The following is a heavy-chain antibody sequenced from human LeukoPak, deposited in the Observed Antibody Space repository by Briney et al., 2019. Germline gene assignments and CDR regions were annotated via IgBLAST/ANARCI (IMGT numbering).Heavy chain of an antibody. CDR1: GFIFSSYT. CDR2: ISSSSIYI. Sequence: GGSLRLSCAASGFIFSSYTMNWVRQAPGKGLEWVSSISSSSIYIYYADSVKGRFTISRDNAKNSLYLQMNSLRAEDTAVYYCARGPGTGYYDYVWGSYRQYYFDYWGQGTLVTVSS. V-gene: IGHV3-21*01. D-gene: IGHD3-16*02. CDR3: ARGPGTGYYDYVWGSYRQYYFDY. J-gene: IGHJ4*02.